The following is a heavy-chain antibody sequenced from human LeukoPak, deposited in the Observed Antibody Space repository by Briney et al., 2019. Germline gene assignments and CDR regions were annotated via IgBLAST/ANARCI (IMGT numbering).Heavy chain of an antibody. D-gene: IGHD1-26*01. J-gene: IGHJ4*02. CDR2: IRYDGSNK. CDR3: AKVGRIVGATPSDY. V-gene: IGHV3-30*02. CDR1: GFTFSSYG. Sequence: GGSLRLSYAASGFTFSSYGMHWVRQAPGKGLGWVAFIRYDGSNKYYADSVKGRFTISRDNSKNTLYLQMNSLRAEDTAVYYCAKVGRIVGATPSDYWGQGTLVTVSS.